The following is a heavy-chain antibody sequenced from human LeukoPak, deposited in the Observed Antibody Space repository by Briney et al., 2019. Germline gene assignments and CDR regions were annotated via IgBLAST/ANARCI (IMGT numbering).Heavy chain of an antibody. CDR2: IYTSGST. CDR1: GGSISSYY. CDR3: ARGPTDRKGGTYYYDSSGSTYYFDY. V-gene: IGHV4-4*07. Sequence: SETLSLTCTVSGGSISSYYWSWIRQPAGEGLEWIGRIYTSGSTNYNPSLKSRVTMSVDTSKNQFSLKLSSVTAADTAVYYCARGPTDRKGGTYYYDSSGSTYYFDYWGQGTLVTVSS. D-gene: IGHD3-22*01. J-gene: IGHJ4*02.